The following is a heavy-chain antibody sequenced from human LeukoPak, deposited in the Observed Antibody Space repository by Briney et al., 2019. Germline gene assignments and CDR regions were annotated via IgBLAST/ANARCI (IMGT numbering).Heavy chain of an antibody. V-gene: IGHV1-2*02. Sequence: GASVKVSCKASGYTFTGYYMHWVRQAPGQGLEWMGWINPNSGGTNYAQKFQGRVTITADKSTSTAYMELSSLRSEDTAVYYCARAPDSGAFDFWGQGTLVTVSS. CDR3: ARAPDSGAFDF. J-gene: IGHJ4*02. CDR1: GYTFTGYY. CDR2: INPNSGGT. D-gene: IGHD2-15*01.